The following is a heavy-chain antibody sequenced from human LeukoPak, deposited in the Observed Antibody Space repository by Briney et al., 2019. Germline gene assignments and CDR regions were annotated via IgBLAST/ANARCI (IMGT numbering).Heavy chain of an antibody. D-gene: IGHD6-19*01. Sequence: RSGGSLRLSCAASGFTFSSYWMTWVRQAPGKGLEWVATIKQDGSERYYVDSVKGRFSISRDNARNSLYLQMNSLRAEDTAVYYCAREYSSDWPTRFDYWGQGTLVTVSS. J-gene: IGHJ4*02. CDR2: IKQDGSER. CDR1: GFTFSSYW. V-gene: IGHV3-7*01. CDR3: AREYSSDWPTRFDY.